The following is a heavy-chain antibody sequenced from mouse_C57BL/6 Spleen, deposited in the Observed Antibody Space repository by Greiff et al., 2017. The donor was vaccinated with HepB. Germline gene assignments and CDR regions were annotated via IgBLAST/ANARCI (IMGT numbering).Heavy chain of an antibody. CDR2: IWSDGST. J-gene: IGHJ4*01. D-gene: IGHD2-1*01. CDR3: ARHRYYGNYYAMDY. Sequence: QVQLKESGPGLVAPSQSLSITCTVSGFSLTSYGVHWVRQPPGKGLEWLVVIWSDGSTTYNSALKSRLSISKDNSKSQVFLKMNSLQTDDTAMYYCARHRYYGNYYAMDYWGQGTSVTVSS. CDR1: GFSLTSYG. V-gene: IGHV2-6-1*01.